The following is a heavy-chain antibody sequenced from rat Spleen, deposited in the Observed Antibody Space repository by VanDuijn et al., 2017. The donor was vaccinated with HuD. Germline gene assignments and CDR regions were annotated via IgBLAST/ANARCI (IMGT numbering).Heavy chain of an antibody. CDR1: GYSITSSYS. Sequence: EVQLQESGPGLVKPSQSLSLTCSVTGYSITSSYSWNWIRKFPGNKLEWMGYISYSGSTGYNPSLKSRISITRDTSKNHFFLQLNSVITEDTATYYCASVNYPREDWFAYWGQGTLVTVSS. CDR3: ASVNYPREDWFAY. CDR2: ISYSGST. D-gene: IGHD1-4*01. J-gene: IGHJ3*01. V-gene: IGHV3-1*01.